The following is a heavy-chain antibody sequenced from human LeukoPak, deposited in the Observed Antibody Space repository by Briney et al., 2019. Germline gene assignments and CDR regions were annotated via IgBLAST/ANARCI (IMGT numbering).Heavy chain of an antibody. D-gene: IGHD4-17*01. J-gene: IGHJ4*02. CDR2: ISWNSGSI. CDR3: AKGYYGDYEPYLDY. V-gene: IGHV3-9*03. Sequence: PGRSLRLSCAASGFTFDDYAMHWVRQAPGKGLEWVSGISWNSGSIGYADSVKGRFTISRDNAKNSLYLQMNSLRAEDMALYYCAKGYYGDYEPYLDYWGQGTLVTVSS. CDR1: GFTFDDYA.